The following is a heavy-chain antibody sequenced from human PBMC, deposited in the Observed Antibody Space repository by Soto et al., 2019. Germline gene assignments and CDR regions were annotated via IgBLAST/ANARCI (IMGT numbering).Heavy chain of an antibody. J-gene: IGHJ6*02. CDR3: ARDARLRFLEWLPMDV. CDR2: INAGNGNT. D-gene: IGHD3-3*01. Sequence: AASVKVSCKASGYTFTSYAMHWVRQAPGQRLEWMGWINAGNGNTKYSQKFQGRVTITRDTSASTAYMELSSLRSEDTAVYYCARDARLRFLEWLPMDVWGQGTTVTVSS. CDR1: GYTFTSYA. V-gene: IGHV1-3*01.